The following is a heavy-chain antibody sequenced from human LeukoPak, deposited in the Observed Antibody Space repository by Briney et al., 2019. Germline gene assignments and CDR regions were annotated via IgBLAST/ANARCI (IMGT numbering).Heavy chain of an antibody. D-gene: IGHD4-17*01. J-gene: IGHJ4*02. CDR2: IYYGGST. V-gene: IGHV4-59*01. CDR3: AREMAVTTYYYFDY. CDR1: GCSISSNY. Sequence: SGTLSLTCTASGCSISSNYWSWVRQPPGKGLEWIGYIYYGGSTNYTPSLKSRVTISVDTSKNPLSLKLSTVTAEDTSVYYWAREMAVTTYYYFDYRGQGTLVTVSS.